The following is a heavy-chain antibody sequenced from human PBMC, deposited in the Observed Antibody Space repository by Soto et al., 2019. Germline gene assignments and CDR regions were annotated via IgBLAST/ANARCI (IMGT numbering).Heavy chain of an antibody. CDR2: IYYSGST. J-gene: IGHJ3*02. CDR3: ARHYGYDSSGHEGDAFDI. CDR1: GGSISSSSYY. Sequence: PSETLSLTCTVSGGSISSSSYYWGWIRQPPGKGLEWIGSIYYSGSTYYNPSLKSRVTISVDTSKNQFSLKLSSVTAADTAVYYCARHYGYDSSGHEGDAFDIWGQGTMVSVSS. V-gene: IGHV4-39*01. D-gene: IGHD3-22*01.